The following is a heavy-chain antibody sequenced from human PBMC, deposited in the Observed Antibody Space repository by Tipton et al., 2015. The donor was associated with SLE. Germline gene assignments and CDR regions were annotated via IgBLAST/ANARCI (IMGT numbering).Heavy chain of an antibody. CDR1: GFTFRSYA. V-gene: IGHV3-23*03. D-gene: IGHD6-13*01. Sequence: SLRLSCAASGFTFRSYAITWVRQAPGKGLEWVSVNYGGGRNSYYADSVKGRFTISRDNSKNTLFLQMNSLRAEDTAVYYCARVLGSYYGMDVWGQGTTVTVSS. CDR2: NYGGGRNS. J-gene: IGHJ6*02. CDR3: ARVLGSYYGMDV.